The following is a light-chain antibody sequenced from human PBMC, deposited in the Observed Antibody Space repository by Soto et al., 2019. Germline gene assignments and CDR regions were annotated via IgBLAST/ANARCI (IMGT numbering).Light chain of an antibody. CDR2: DAS. Sequence: EIVMTQSPATLSVSPGERATLSCRASQNIDNKLVWYQQKPGQVPRLLIYDASNRATGVPARFSGSGSGTDFTLTVSSLEPEDFALYYCQQRSNWPPEITFGQGTRLEIK. V-gene: IGKV3-11*01. CDR3: QQRSNWPPEIT. J-gene: IGKJ5*01. CDR1: QNIDNK.